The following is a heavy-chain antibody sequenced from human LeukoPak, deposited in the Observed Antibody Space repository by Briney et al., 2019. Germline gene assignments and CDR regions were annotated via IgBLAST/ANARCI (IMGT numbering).Heavy chain of an antibody. D-gene: IGHD1-26*01. CDR3: ARGSIESGSYYYYFDY. CDR1: GYTFTGYY. V-gene: IGHV1-2*04. CDR2: INPNSGGT. Sequence: ASVKVSCKASGYTFTGYYMHWVRQAPGQGLEWMGWINPNSGGTNYAQKFQGWVTMTRDTSISTVYMELSRLRSDDTAVYYCARGSIESGSYYYYFDYWGQGTLVTVSS. J-gene: IGHJ4*02.